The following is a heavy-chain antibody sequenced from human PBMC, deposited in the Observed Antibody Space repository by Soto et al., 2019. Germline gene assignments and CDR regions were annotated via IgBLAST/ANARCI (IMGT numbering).Heavy chain of an antibody. CDR1: GFSFSSYD. CDR2: NTYDVRIK. D-gene: IGHD1-1*01. J-gene: IGHJ6*02. Sequence: GGSLRRSCLASGFSFSSYDMQWVRQAPGKGLKWVAANTYDVRIKYYEFSVKGRYTMSRDYSKNTLYLQMNSLRVEDTATYYCAGALENPYFAYGLDVWGQGTTVTVSS. CDR3: AGALENPYFAYGLDV. V-gene: IGHV3-30*04.